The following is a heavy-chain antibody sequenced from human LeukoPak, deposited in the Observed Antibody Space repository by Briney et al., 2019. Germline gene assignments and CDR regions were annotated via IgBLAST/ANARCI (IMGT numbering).Heavy chain of an antibody. CDR1: GYTFTSYG. Sequence: ASVKVSCKASGYTFTSYGISWVRQAPGQGLEWMGWISAYNGNTNYAQKLQGRVTMTTDTSTSTAYMELRSLRSDDTAVYYCARGLYDSIGYYYYYYMDVWGKGTTVTVSS. CDR2: ISAYNGNT. CDR3: ARGLYDSIGYYYYYYMDV. V-gene: IGHV1-18*01. J-gene: IGHJ6*03. D-gene: IGHD3-22*01.